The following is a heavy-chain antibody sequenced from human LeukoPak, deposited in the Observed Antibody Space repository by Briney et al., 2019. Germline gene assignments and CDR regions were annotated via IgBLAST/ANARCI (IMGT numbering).Heavy chain of an antibody. V-gene: IGHV1-69*13. D-gene: IGHD3-10*01. CDR1: GGTFSSYA. CDR2: SIPIFGTA. Sequence: SVKVSCKASGGTFSSYAISWVRRAPGQGLEWMGGSIPIFGTANYAQKFQGRVTITADESTSTAYMELSSLRSEDTAVYYCARPRRIQGAQPFDYWGQGTLVTVSS. J-gene: IGHJ4*02. CDR3: ARPRRIQGAQPFDY.